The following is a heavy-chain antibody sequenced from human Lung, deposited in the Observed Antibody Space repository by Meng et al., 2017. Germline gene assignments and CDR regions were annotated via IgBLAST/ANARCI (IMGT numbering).Heavy chain of an antibody. CDR3: TNDRLNH. CDR1: GFTFTDPW. V-gene: IGHV3-74*01. D-gene: IGHD1-1*01. Sequence: VASGGGVVPPGGSLRLSCAASGFTFTDPWMHWVRQGPGKGLVWVSRINRDGTKPTYADSVKGRFTISRDNAKNTLYLQMNNLRAEDTAFYYCTNDRLNHWGQGALVTVSS. J-gene: IGHJ1*01. CDR2: INRDGTKP.